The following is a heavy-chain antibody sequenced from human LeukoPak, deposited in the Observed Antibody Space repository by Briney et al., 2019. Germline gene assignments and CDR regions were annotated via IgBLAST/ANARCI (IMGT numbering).Heavy chain of an antibody. CDR2: INHSGST. Sequence: PSETLSLTCAVYGGSFSGYYWSWIRQPPGKGLEWIGEINHSGSTNYNPSLKSRVTISVDTSKNQFSLKLSSVTAADTAVYYCATTSDYDILTGYEGEGPDARGLDVWGKGTTVTISS. D-gene: IGHD3-9*01. CDR3: ATTSDYDILTGYEGEGPDARGLDV. V-gene: IGHV4-34*01. J-gene: IGHJ6*04. CDR1: GGSFSGYY.